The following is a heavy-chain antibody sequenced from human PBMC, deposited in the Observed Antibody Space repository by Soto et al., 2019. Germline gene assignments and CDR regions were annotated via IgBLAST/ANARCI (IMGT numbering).Heavy chain of an antibody. Sequence: EVQLVECGGGLVQPGRSLRLSCAASGFTFDDYAMHWVRQAPGKGLEWVSGISWNSGSIGYADSVKGRFTISRDNAKNSLYLQMNSLRAEDTALYYCAKDAITMVRGVISYYGMDVWGQGTTVTVSS. CDR1: GFTFDDYA. V-gene: IGHV3-9*01. CDR3: AKDAITMVRGVISYYGMDV. J-gene: IGHJ6*02. D-gene: IGHD3-10*01. CDR2: ISWNSGSI.